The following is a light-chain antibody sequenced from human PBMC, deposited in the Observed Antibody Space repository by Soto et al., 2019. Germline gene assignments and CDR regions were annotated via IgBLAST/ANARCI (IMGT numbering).Light chain of an antibody. CDR1: SSDVGGYNH. CDR2: EVR. Sequence: QSALTQPASVSGSPGQSITISCTGTSSDVGGYNHVSWYQHHPGKAPKLIIYEVRTRPSGVSNRLSGSKSGNTASLTISGLQADDEADYYCCSYTSSSIRVFGGGTKLTVL. J-gene: IGLJ3*02. V-gene: IGLV2-14*01. CDR3: CSYTSSSIRV.